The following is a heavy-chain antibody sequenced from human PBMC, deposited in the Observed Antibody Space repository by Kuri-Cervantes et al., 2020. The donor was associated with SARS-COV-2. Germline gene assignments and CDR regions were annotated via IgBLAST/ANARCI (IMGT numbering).Heavy chain of an antibody. J-gene: IGHJ3*02. Sequence: GESLKISCAASGFTFDDYGMSWVRQAPGKGLEWVAVISYDGSNKYYADSVKGRFTISRDNSKNTLYLQMNSLRAEDTAVYYCARDLYMRRLDAFDIWGQGTMVTVSS. CDR3: ARDLYMRRLDAFDI. D-gene: IGHD1-1*01. CDR2: ISYDGSNK. CDR1: GFTFDDYG. V-gene: IGHV3-30*03.